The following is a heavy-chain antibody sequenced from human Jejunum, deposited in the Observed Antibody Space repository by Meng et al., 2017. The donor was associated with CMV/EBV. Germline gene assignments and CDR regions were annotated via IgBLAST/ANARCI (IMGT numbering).Heavy chain of an antibody. CDR1: GGSISSSSYY. D-gene: IGHD7-27*01. Sequence: QLQLQEPGPVLGKPSEPLSLTCTVSGGSISSSSYYWGWIRQPPGKGLEWIGSIYYSGSTYYNPSLKSRVTISVDTSKNQFSLKLSSVTAADTAVYYCASPLGILGIVDLWGRGTLVTVSS. CDR2: IYYSGST. CDR3: ASPLGILGIVDL. V-gene: IGHV4-39*01. J-gene: IGHJ2*01.